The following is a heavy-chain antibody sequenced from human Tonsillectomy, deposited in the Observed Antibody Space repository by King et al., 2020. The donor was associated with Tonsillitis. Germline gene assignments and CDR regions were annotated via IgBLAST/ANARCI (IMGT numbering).Heavy chain of an antibody. J-gene: IGHJ4*02. D-gene: IGHD5-24*01. CDR2: ISGINIYT. V-gene: IGHV3-11*06. CDR3: ARAGDVYSHSDF. Sequence: QVQLVESGGGLVKPGGSLRLSCAASGFTFSDYYISWIRQAPGKGLEWLSYISGINIYTNYADSVKGRFTISRDNAKNSVYLQMNSLRAEDTAVYYCARAGDVYSHSDFWGQGTLVTVSS. CDR1: GFTFSDYY.